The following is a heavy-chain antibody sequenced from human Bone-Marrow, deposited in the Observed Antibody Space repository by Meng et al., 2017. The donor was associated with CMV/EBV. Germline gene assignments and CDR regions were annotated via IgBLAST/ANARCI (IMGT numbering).Heavy chain of an antibody. CDR1: GFTFSNAW. D-gene: IGHD2-2*02. CDR2: INWNGGST. Sequence: GESLKISCAASGFTFSNAWMSWVRQAPGKGLEWVSGINWNGGSTGYADSVKGRFTISRDNAKNSLYLQMNSLRAEETALYYCARVGEYQLLYSIDYWGQGTLVTVSS. V-gene: IGHV3-20*04. CDR3: ARVGEYQLLYSIDY. J-gene: IGHJ4*02.